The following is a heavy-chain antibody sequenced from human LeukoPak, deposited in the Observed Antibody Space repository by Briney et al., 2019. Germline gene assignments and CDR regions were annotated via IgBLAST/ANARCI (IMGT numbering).Heavy chain of an antibody. CDR2: ISYDGSNK. CDR1: GFTFSSYA. V-gene: IGHV3-30-3*01. Sequence: PGGSLRLSCAASGFTFSSYAMHWVRQAPGKGLEWVAVISYDGSNKYYADSVKGRFTISRDNSKNTLYLQMNSLRAEDTAVYYCANTVTTLGGFQHWGQGTLVTVSS. CDR3: ANTVTTLGGFQH. D-gene: IGHD4-17*01. J-gene: IGHJ1*01.